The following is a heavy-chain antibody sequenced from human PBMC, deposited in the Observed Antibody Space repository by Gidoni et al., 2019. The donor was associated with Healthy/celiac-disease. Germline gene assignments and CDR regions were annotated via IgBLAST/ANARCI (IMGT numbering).Heavy chain of an antibody. J-gene: IGHJ3*02. D-gene: IGHD3-3*01. CDR2: INAGNGNT. CDR1: GYTFTSYA. CDR3: ARESYDFWSGYGIDAFDI. Sequence: QVQLVQSGAEVKKPGASVKVSCQASGYTFTSYAMHWVRQAPGQRLEWMGWINAGNGNTKYSQKFQGRVTITRDTSASTAYMELSSLRSEDTAVYYCARESYDFWSGYGIDAFDIWGQGTMVTVSS. V-gene: IGHV1-3*01.